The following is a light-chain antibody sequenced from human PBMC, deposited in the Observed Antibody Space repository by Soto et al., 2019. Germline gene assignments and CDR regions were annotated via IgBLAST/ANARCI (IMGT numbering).Light chain of an antibody. CDR3: QQYDSSPWT. CDR2: GAS. J-gene: IGKJ1*01. V-gene: IGKV3-20*01. Sequence: EIVLTQSPGTLSLSPGERATLSCRASQSVSSSFLAWYQQKPGQAPRLLIYGASSRATGIPDRFSGRGSGTDFILTISGLEPEDCAVYYCQQYDSSPWTFGQGTKVEIK. CDR1: QSVSSSF.